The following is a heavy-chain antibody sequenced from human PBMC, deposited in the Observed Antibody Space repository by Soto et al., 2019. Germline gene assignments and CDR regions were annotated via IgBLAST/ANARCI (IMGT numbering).Heavy chain of an antibody. Sequence: SETLSLTRSVSGGSISGSYWSWIRQSPGKGLEWLGYVYYTGSTNYSPSHRSRVSISVDTSKNEFSLRLSSVTAADTAVYFCARSVAVPGAHIDYWGQGTQVTVSS. D-gene: IGHD6-19*01. CDR3: ARSVAVPGAHIDY. CDR1: GGSISGSY. J-gene: IGHJ4*02. V-gene: IGHV4-59*01. CDR2: VYYTGST.